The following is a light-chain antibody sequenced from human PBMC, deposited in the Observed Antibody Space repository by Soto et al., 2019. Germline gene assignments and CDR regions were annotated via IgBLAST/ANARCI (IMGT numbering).Light chain of an antibody. CDR2: LNSAGSH. CDR1: SGHSSYA. Sequence: QPVLTQSPSASASLGASVKLTCTLSSGHSSYAIAWHQQQPEKGPRYLMKLNSAGSHSKGDGIPDRFSGSSSGAERSLTISSLQSEDEADYYCQTWGTGIRVFGGGTKLTVL. CDR3: QTWGTGIRV. J-gene: IGLJ2*01. V-gene: IGLV4-69*01.